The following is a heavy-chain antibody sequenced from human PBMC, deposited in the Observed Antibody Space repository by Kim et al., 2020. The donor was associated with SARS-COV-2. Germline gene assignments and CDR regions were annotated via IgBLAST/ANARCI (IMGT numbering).Heavy chain of an antibody. CDR2: DGET. D-gene: IGHD3-16*01. CDR3: ATDGGLDY. V-gene: IGHV1-24*01. J-gene: IGHJ4*02. Sequence: DGETIYAPKVQGRVTMTEDTSTDTAYMELSSLRSEDTAVYYCATDGGLDYWGQGTLVTVSS.